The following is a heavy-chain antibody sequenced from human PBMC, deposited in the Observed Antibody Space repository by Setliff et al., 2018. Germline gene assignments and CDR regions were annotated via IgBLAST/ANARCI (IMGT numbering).Heavy chain of an antibody. V-gene: IGHV1-18*01. CDR2: ISAYNGNT. D-gene: IGHD3-3*01. CDR3: ARDRGYNFWSGYFVKDYFDY. CDR1: GYTFTSYG. Sequence: RASVKVSCKASGYTFTSYGISWVRQAPGQGLEWMGWISAYNGNTNYAQKLQGRVTMTTDTSTSTAYMELRSLRSDDTAVYYCARDRGYNFWSGYFVKDYFDYWGQGTLVTSPQ. J-gene: IGHJ4*02.